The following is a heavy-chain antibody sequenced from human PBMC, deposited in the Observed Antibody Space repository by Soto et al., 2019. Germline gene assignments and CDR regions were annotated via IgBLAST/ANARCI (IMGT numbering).Heavy chain of an antibody. J-gene: IGHJ6*02. V-gene: IGHV3-30*18. Sequence: QVQLVESGGGVVQPGRSLRLSCEASGFNLNDFGIHWVRQTPGKGLEWVAVISYDGSSEYYVVSMKDRFTVSRDNSKGTLYLQMNTLRGYPTAFYYSSKERVGSYMDVLGQRTTFIFSS. D-gene: IGHD3-10*01. CDR2: ISYDGSSE. CDR1: GFNLNDFG. CDR3: SKERVGSYMDV.